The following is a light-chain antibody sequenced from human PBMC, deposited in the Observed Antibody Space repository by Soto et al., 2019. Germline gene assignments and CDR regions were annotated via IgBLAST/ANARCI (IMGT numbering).Light chain of an antibody. CDR1: SSNIGAGFD. CDR3: QSYDSSLSGSWV. CDR2: GNS. V-gene: IGLV1-40*01. Sequence: QSVLTQPTSVSGAPGQRVTISCTGSSSNIGAGFDVHWYQHLPGTAPKLLIYGNSNRPSGVPDRFSGSKSGTSASLAITGLQAEDEADYHCQSYDSSLSGSWVFGGGTKLTVL. J-gene: IGLJ3*02.